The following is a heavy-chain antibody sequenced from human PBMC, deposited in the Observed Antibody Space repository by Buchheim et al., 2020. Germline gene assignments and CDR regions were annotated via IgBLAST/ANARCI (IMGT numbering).Heavy chain of an antibody. V-gene: IGHV3-30*18. CDR3: AKSAEGIPFDY. D-gene: IGHD3-10*01. CDR1: GFTFSSYG. CDR2: ISYDGSNK. J-gene: IGHJ4*02. Sequence: QVQLVESGGGVVQPGRSLRHSCAASGFTFSSYGMHWVRQAPGKGLEWVAVISYDGSNKYYADSVKGRFTISRDNSKNTLYLQMNSLRAEDTAVYYCAKSAEGIPFDYWGQGTL.